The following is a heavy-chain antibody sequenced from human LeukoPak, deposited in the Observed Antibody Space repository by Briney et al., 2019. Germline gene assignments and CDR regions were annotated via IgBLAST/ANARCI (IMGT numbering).Heavy chain of an antibody. CDR1: GYTFTGYY. Sequence: ASVKVSCKASGYTFTGYYMHWVRQAPGQGLEWMGRINPNSGGTNYAQKFQGRVTMTRDTSISTAYVELSRLRSDDTAVYYCARETRHIADASAAILFTPWGQGPLVNASS. D-gene: IGHD2-21*01. V-gene: IGHV1-2*06. CDR2: INPNSGGT. J-gene: IGHJ5*02. CDR3: ARETRHIADASAAILFTP.